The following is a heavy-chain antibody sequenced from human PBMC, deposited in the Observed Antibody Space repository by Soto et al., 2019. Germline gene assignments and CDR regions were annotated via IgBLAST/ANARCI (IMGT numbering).Heavy chain of an antibody. CDR3: GKHEGGEVPPLFTY. CDR1: GGSISSYY. Sequence: PSETLSLTCTVSGGSISSYYWSWIRQPPGKGLEWIGYIYYSGSTNYNPSLKSRVTISVDTSKNQFSLKLSSVTAAERAFFSWGKHEGGEVPPLFTYGGR. V-gene: IGHV4-59*08. J-gene: IGHJ2*01. D-gene: IGHD3-16*01. CDR2: IYYSGST.